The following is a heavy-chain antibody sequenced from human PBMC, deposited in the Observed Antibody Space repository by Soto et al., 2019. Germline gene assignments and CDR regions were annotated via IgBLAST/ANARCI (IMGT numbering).Heavy chain of an antibody. D-gene: IGHD3-10*01. CDR1: GGSISSYY. CDR3: ARGRYGSGSYYNDL. CDR2: IYTSGST. Sequence: NPSETLSLTCTVSGGSISSYYWSWIRQPAGKGLEWIGRIYTSGSTNYNPSLKSRVTMSVDTSKNQFSLKLSSVTAADTAVYYCARGRYGSGSYYNDLWGQGTLVTVSS. J-gene: IGHJ5*02. V-gene: IGHV4-4*07.